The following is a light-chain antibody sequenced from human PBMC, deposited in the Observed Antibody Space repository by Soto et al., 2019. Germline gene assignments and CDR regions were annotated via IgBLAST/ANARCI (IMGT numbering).Light chain of an antibody. J-gene: IGLJ3*02. CDR3: GTWDTSLSAGV. Sequence: QSVLTQPPSVSAAPGQKVTISCSGSSSNIGNNYVSWYQQVPGTAPKLLIYDNNKRPTGIPDRFSGSKSGTSATLGITGLQTGDEVDYYCGTWDTSLSAGVFGGGTKVTVL. CDR2: DNN. CDR1: SSNIGNNY. V-gene: IGLV1-51*01.